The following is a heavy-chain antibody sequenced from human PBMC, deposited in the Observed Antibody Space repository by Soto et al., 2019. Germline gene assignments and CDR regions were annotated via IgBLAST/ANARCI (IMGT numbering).Heavy chain of an antibody. V-gene: IGHV3-23*01. D-gene: IGHD2-15*01. CDR1: GFIFGNYM. CDR2: IRDGGEST. Sequence: EVQLLESGGGLVQPGESLRLSCAVSGFIFGNYMMTWVRQAPGKGLEWVSTIRDGGESTYYADSVKGRFTISRDNSKNTLYLQMDSLGVEDPSVYYCAPHVHCSGGSCHYDAFDIRGQGTMVTVSS. J-gene: IGHJ3*02. CDR3: APHVHCSGGSCHYDAFDI.